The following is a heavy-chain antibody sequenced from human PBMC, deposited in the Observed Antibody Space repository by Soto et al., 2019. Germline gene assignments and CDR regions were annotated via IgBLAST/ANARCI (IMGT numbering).Heavy chain of an antibody. CDR3: STDMSDILTGYPDY. J-gene: IGHJ4*02. CDR1: GFTFSNAG. CDR2: IKSKTDGGTT. V-gene: IGHV3-15*07. D-gene: IGHD3-9*01. Sequence: SLRLSCAASGFTFSNAGMNWVRQAPGQGLEWVGRIKSKTDGGTTEYAAPVKGRFTISRDDSKNTLYLQMNSLKTEDTAVYYCSTDMSDILTGYPDYWGQGTLVTVSS.